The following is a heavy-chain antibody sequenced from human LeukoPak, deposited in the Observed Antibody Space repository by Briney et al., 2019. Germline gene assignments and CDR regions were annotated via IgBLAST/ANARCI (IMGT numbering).Heavy chain of an antibody. CDR1: GYTFTSYY. CDR3: ARTLTFGGVIVNNYFDY. Sequence: ASVKVSCKASGYTFTSYYMHWVRQAPGQGLEWMGIINPSGGSTSYAQKFQGRVTMTRDMSTSTVYMELSSLRSDDTAVYYCARTLTFGGVIVNNYFDYWGQGTLVTVSS. CDR2: INPSGGST. J-gene: IGHJ4*02. D-gene: IGHD3-16*02. V-gene: IGHV1-46*01.